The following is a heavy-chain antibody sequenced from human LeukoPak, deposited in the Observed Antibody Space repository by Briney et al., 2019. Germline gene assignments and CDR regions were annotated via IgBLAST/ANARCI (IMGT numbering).Heavy chain of an antibody. V-gene: IGHV3-30*18. D-gene: IGHD1-26*01. CDR2: ISYDGSNK. J-gene: IGHJ1*01. Sequence: GGSLKLSCAASGFTFSSYGMHWVRQAPGKGLEWVAVISYDGSNKYYADSVKGRFTISRDNSKNTLYLQMNSLRAEDTAVYYCAKSDGGTRGFQHWGQGTLVTVSS. CDR1: GFTFSSYG. CDR3: AKSDGGTRGFQH.